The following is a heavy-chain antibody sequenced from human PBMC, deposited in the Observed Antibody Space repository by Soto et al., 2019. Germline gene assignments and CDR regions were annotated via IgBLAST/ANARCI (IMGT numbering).Heavy chain of an antibody. V-gene: IGHV3-23*04. CDR1: GLTFGSYA. CDR2: ISGSGGST. CDR3: AKDARYYWKIDY. D-gene: IGHD1-20*01. J-gene: IGHJ4*02. Sequence: EVQLVESGGGLVQPGGSLRLSCAVSGLTFGSYAMTWVRQAPGKGLEWVSGISGSGGSTYYADSVKGRFTISRDNSKNTLYLQMSSLRAEDTALYYCAKDARYYWKIDYWGQGTLVTVSS.